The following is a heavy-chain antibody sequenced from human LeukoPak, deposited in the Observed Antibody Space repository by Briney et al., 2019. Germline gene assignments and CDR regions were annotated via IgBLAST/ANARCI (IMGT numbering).Heavy chain of an antibody. J-gene: IGHJ3*02. D-gene: IGHD3-10*01. CDR3: ARDSDYYGSGIPHAFDI. CDR1: GFTFSTYA. Sequence: PGGSLRLSCAASGFTFSTYAMHWVRQAPGKGLEWVAVISYDGTNKYYADSVKGRFTISRDNSKNTLYLQMNSLRAEDTAVYYCARDSDYYGSGIPHAFDIWGQGTMVTVSS. CDR2: ISYDGTNK. V-gene: IGHV3-30-3*01.